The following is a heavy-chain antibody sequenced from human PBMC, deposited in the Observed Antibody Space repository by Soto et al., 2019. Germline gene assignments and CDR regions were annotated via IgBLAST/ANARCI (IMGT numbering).Heavy chain of an antibody. D-gene: IGHD4-17*01. Sequence: SETLSLTCAVSGSSISSTSYYWGWIRQPPGKGLEWIGSIYYSGTTYYNPSLKSRVTIAVDTSKNQFSLKLSSVTAADTAVYYCARGMTTVTTFDYWGQGTLVTVSS. V-gene: IGHV4-39*07. CDR1: GSSISSTSYY. CDR3: ARGMTTVTTFDY. CDR2: IYYSGTT. J-gene: IGHJ4*02.